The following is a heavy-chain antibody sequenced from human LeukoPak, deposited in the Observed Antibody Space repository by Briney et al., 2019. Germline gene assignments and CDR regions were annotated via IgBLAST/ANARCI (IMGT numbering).Heavy chain of an antibody. D-gene: IGHD3-16*02. CDR2: IYYSGST. V-gene: IGHV4-31*03. Sequence: SETLSLTCTVSGGSISSGGYYWSWIRQHPGKGLEWIGFIYYSGSTYYNPSLKSRFTFSVDTSKNQFSLKLSSVNAADTAVYYCARAVYDYIWGGYRFDYWGQGTLVTVSS. CDR3: ARAVYDYIWGGYRFDY. J-gene: IGHJ4*02. CDR1: GGSISSGGYY.